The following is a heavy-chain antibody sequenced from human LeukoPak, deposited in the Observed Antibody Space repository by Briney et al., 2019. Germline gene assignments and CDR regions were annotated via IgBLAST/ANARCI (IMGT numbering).Heavy chain of an antibody. CDR3: ARDNVLRGSFVYYFDY. CDR2: ISYDGSNK. V-gene: IGHV3-30-3*01. D-gene: IGHD3-16*01. J-gene: IGHJ4*02. CDR1: GFTFSSYA. Sequence: PGGSLRLSCAASGFTFSSYAMHWVRQAPGKGLEWVAVISYDGSNKYYADSVKGRFTISRDNSKNTLYLQMNSLRAENTAVYYCARDNVLRGSFVYYFDYWGQGPLVTVSS.